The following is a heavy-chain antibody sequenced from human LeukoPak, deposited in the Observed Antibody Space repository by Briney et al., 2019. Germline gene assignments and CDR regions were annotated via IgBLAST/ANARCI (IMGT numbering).Heavy chain of an antibody. Sequence: SGTLSLTCAVSGGSISSSNWWSWVRQPPGKGLEWIGEVYHSGSTYYNPSLKSRVTISVDTSKNQFSLKLSSVTAADTAVYYCARVGYGDYVVDYWGQGTLVTVSS. CDR1: GGSISSSNW. D-gene: IGHD4-17*01. J-gene: IGHJ4*02. V-gene: IGHV4-4*02. CDR2: VYHSGST. CDR3: ARVGYGDYVVDY.